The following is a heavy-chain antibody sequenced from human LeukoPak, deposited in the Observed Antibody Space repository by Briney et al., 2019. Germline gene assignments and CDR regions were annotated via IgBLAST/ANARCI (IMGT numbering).Heavy chain of an antibody. CDR3: AKAPDYGDYYYYYYMDV. Sequence: PGGTLRLSCAASGFTFSSYGMSWVRQAPGKGLEWVSAISGSGGSTYYADSLKGRFTISRDNSKNTLYLQMNSLRAEDTAVYYCAKAPDYGDYYYYYYMDVWGKGTTVTISS. CDR1: GFTFSSYG. V-gene: IGHV3-23*01. D-gene: IGHD4-17*01. J-gene: IGHJ6*03. CDR2: ISGSGGST.